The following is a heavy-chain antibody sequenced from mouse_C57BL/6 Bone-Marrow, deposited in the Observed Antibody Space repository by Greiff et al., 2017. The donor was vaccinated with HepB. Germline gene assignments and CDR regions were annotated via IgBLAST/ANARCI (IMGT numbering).Heavy chain of an antibody. J-gene: IGHJ4*01. Sequence: QVQLQQSGAELMKPGASVKLSCKATGYTFTGYWIEWVKQRPGHGLEWIGEILPGSGSTNYNEKFKGKATFTADTSSNTAYMQLSSLTTEDSAIYYCAPITTVVAPEGYAMDYWGQGTSVTVSS. D-gene: IGHD1-1*01. CDR1: GYTFTGYW. V-gene: IGHV1-9*01. CDR2: ILPGSGST. CDR3: APITTVVAPEGYAMDY.